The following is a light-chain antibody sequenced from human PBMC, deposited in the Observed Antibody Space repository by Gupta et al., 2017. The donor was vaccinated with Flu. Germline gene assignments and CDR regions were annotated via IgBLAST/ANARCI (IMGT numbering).Light chain of an antibody. CDR2: DVS. CDR1: QSLHQSLGRTF. V-gene: IGKV2D-29*01. CDR3: LQSTQFPRT. Sequence: ISCKSSQSLHQSLGRTFLYWYLQKPGQPPQLLIFDVSNRFSGVPDRFSASGSGTDFKLNISRVEAEDVGIYYCLQSTQFPRTFGQGTKVEIK. J-gene: IGKJ1*01.